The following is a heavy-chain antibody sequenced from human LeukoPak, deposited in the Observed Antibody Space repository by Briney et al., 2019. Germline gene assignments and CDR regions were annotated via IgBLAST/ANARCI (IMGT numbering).Heavy chain of an antibody. V-gene: IGHV4-31*03. CDR3: ARVTTSSTASDY. Sequence: SETLSLTCTVSGGSISSGGYYWSWIRQHPGKGLEWIGYIYYSGSTYYNPSHKSRVTISVDTSKNQFSLKLSSVTAADTAVYYCARVTTSSTASDYWGQGTLVTVSS. CDR1: GGSISSGGYY. D-gene: IGHD4-17*01. CDR2: IYYSGST. J-gene: IGHJ4*02.